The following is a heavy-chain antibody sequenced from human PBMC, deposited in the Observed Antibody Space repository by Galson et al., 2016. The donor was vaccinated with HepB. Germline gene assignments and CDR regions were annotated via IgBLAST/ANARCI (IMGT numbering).Heavy chain of an antibody. D-gene: IGHD2-15*01. V-gene: IGHV3-53*01. CDR1: GSIVSSND. Sequence: SLRLSCAASGSIVSSNDMSWVRQAPGKGLEWVSVLHSGGSTYYADSVKGRFTISRDNSKNTLYLQMNSLRAEDTAVYYCARGTFCSGDSCYSPAFDMWGQGTMVTVSS. J-gene: IGHJ3*02. CDR2: LHSGGST. CDR3: ARGTFCSGDSCYSPAFDM.